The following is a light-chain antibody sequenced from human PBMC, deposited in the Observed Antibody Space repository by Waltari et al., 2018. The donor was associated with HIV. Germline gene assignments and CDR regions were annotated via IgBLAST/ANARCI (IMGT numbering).Light chain of an antibody. CDR2: DDR. J-gene: IGLJ3*02. Sequence: YVLTQPPSVSVAPNQTATVACIGENIGVRDVHWYRQRSGQAPEVVIHDDRDRAPGIPGRITGSNSGDMATRTIASVEAGDEAVYYCQVWGATNDWVVGGGTKVTVL. V-gene: IGLV3-21*02. CDR1: NIGVRD. CDR3: QVWGATNDWV.